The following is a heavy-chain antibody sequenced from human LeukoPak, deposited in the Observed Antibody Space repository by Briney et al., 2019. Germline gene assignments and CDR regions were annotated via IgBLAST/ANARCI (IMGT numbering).Heavy chain of an antibody. CDR1: GFTFDDYA. CDR3: AKDSANYDILTGYYYYYMVV. Sequence: GGSLRLSCAASGFTFDDYAMHWVRQAPGKGLEWVSLISWDGGSTYYADSVKGRFTISRDNSKNSLYLQMNSLRAEDTALYYCAKDSANYDILTGYYYYYMVVWGKGTTVTVSS. V-gene: IGHV3-43D*03. D-gene: IGHD3-9*01. J-gene: IGHJ6*03. CDR2: ISWDGGST.